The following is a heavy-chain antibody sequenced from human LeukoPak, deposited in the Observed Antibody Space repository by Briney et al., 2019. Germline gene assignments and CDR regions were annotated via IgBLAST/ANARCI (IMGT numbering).Heavy chain of an antibody. D-gene: IGHD5-24*01. CDR3: AKGRGKDGQNLFDY. V-gene: IGHV3-30*02. J-gene: IGHJ4*02. CDR1: GFTFSIYG. CDR2: IRSDGSKT. Sequence: GGSLRLSCAASGFTFSIYGMHWIRQAPGKGLEWVTFIRSDGSKTHYADSVKGRFTISRDNSKNTLYLQIDNLRVDDTAVYYCAKGRGKDGQNLFDYWGQGTLITVSS.